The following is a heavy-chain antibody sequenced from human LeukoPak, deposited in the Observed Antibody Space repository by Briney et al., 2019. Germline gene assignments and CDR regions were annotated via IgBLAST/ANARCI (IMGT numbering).Heavy chain of an antibody. CDR2: VECSGTT. CDR3: ARRGQAAGSKGAFDY. CDR1: VGSISSTSYY. V-gene: IGHV4-39*01. J-gene: IGHJ4*02. Sequence: SETLSLTCTVSVGSISSTSYYWAWIRQPPGRGLEWIGIVECSGTTYYNPSLKSRVTISVYTSKNQFSLKLSSVTASDTAKYFCARRGQAAGSKGAFDYWGQGTLVTVSS. D-gene: IGHD6-13*01.